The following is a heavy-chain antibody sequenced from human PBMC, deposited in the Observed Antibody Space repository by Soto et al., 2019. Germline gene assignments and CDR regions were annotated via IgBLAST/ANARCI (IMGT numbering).Heavy chain of an antibody. D-gene: IGHD2-15*01. CDR3: ARDSEGYDFDY. Sequence: GGSLRLSCAASGFTFSSYGMHWVRQAPGKGLEWVAVIWYAGSNKYYAASLKGRFTNSRDNSKNTLYLQMTGLRAEDTAVYYCARDSEGYDFDYWGQGTLVTVSS. V-gene: IGHV3-33*01. J-gene: IGHJ4*02. CDR1: GFTFSSYG. CDR2: IWYAGSNK.